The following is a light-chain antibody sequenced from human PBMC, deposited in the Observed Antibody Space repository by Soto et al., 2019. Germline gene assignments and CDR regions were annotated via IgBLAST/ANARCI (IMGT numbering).Light chain of an antibody. CDR1: NSDIGNYNI. Sequence: QSVLTQPASVSGSPGQSITISCTGTNSDIGNYNIVSWYQQHPDKAPKLIIYEVTKRPSGVSNRFSGSKPGNTASLTISGLQAEDEADYYCSSYTSSSTVVFGGGTKVTVL. CDR2: EVT. V-gene: IGLV2-14*02. CDR3: SSYTSSSTVV. J-gene: IGLJ2*01.